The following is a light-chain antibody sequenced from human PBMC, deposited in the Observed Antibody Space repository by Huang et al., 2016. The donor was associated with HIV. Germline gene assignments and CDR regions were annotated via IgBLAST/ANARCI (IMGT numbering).Light chain of an antibody. CDR1: QSLLSSDGDTF. Sequence: VVMTQAPLSLPVTLGQPASIFCKSSQSLLSSDGDTFLNWFQQRPGQSQRRLIYQVSIRDSGVPLRFSGSGSGTLFTLRINPVEAEDVAIYYCMQGTHWPGTFGPGTKMDI. V-gene: IGKV2-30*01. J-gene: IGKJ1*01. CDR2: QVS. CDR3: MQGTHWPGT.